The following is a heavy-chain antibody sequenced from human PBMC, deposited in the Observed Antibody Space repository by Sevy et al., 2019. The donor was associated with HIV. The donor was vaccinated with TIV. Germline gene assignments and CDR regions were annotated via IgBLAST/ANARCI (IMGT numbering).Heavy chain of an antibody. D-gene: IGHD4-17*01. CDR2: ISGRGGST. V-gene: IGHV3-23*01. J-gene: IGHJ4*02. CDR1: GFTFSSYA. CDR3: AKGRPTVTTDPGDY. Sequence: EGSLRLSCAASGFTFSSYAMSWVRQAPGKELEWVSAISGRGGSTYYADSVKGRFTISRDNSKNTLYLQMNSLRAEDTAVYYCAKGRPTVTTDPGDYWGQGTLVTVSS.